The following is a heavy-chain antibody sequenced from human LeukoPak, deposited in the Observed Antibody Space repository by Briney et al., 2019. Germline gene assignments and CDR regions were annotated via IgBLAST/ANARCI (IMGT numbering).Heavy chain of an antibody. Sequence: PSETLSLTRTVSGGSISSSNYYWGWIRQSPGKRLEWIATIYYGVSTYYNPSLRSRVTISVDASKNLFSLKLSSVTAADTAVYYCARYCSSSSCYTGRLYFDYWGQGTLVTVSS. CDR3: ARYCSSSSCYTGRLYFDY. CDR1: GGSISSSNYY. D-gene: IGHD2-2*02. J-gene: IGHJ4*02. CDR2: IYYGVST. V-gene: IGHV4-39*07.